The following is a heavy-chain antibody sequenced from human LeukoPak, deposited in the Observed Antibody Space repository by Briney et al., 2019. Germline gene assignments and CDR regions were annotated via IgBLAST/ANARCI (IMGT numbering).Heavy chain of an antibody. D-gene: IGHD3-22*01. CDR2: ISWNSDRI. J-gene: IGHJ6*04. CDR3: AELRSTMIRGV. Sequence: PGGSLRLSCAASGFTFDDYAMHWVRQAPGKGLEWVSGISWNSDRIGYADSVKGRFTISRDNAKNSLYLQMNSLRVEDTAVYYCAELRSTMIRGVWGKGTTVTISS. CDR1: GFTFDDYA. V-gene: IGHV3-9*01.